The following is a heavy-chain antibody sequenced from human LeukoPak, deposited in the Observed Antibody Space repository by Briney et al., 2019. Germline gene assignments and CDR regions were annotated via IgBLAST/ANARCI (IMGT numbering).Heavy chain of an antibody. D-gene: IGHD3-10*01. CDR2: IYYSGGT. V-gene: IGHV4-59*01. J-gene: IGHJ3*02. Sequence: SETLSLTCAVSGGSISSCYWSWIRQPRGRGLEWMGDIYYSGGTNYNPSLKGRVTISVDTSKNHFSLKLSSVTAADTAVYYCARDGSRVGGNAFDIWGQGTMVTVSS. CDR3: ARDGSRVGGNAFDI. CDR1: GGSISSCY.